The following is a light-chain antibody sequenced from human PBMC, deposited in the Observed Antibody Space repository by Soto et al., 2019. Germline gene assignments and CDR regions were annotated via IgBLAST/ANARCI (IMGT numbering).Light chain of an antibody. V-gene: IGKV3-20*01. CDR2: GAS. J-gene: IGKJ1*01. CDR3: QQYCNSPPWT. Sequence: EIVLTQSPGTLSLSPGERATLSCRASQSVSSSYLAWYQQKPGQAHRLLIYGASIRATGSADRFSSSGSGTDLTLTIIRLEPEDFAVSYSQQYCNSPPWTFGQGTKVEIK. CDR1: QSVSSSY.